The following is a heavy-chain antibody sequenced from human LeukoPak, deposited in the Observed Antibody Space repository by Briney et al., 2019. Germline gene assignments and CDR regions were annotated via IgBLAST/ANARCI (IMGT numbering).Heavy chain of an antibody. Sequence: SETLSLTCTVSGGSISSSSYYWGWIRQPPGKGLEWIGSIYYSGSTYYNPSLKSRVTISVDTSKNQFSLKLSSVTAADTAVYYCARRRYSFNFDYWGQGTLVTVSS. V-gene: IGHV4-39*07. D-gene: IGHD5-18*01. CDR1: GGSISSSSYY. J-gene: IGHJ4*02. CDR2: IYYSGST. CDR3: ARRRYSFNFDY.